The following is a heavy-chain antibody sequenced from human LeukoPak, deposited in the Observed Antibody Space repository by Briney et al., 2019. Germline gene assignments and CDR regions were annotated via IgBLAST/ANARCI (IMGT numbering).Heavy chain of an antibody. CDR3: ARDGPTLYYDFWSGYYPSFDY. V-gene: IGHV3-7*05. J-gene: IGHJ4*02. D-gene: IGHD3-3*01. CDR1: GFTFSSYW. Sequence: GGSLRLSRAASGFTFSSYWMSWVRQAPGKGLEWVANIKQDGSEKYYVDSVKGRFTISRDNAKNSLYLQMNSLRAEDTAVYYCARDGPTLYYDFWSGYYPSFDYWGQGTLVTVSS. CDR2: IKQDGSEK.